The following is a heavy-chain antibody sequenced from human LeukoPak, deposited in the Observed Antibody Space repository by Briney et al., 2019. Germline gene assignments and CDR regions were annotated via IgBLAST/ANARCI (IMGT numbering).Heavy chain of an antibody. V-gene: IGHV4-59*01. J-gene: IGHJ4*02. CDR1: GGSISSYY. Sequence: SETLSLTCTVSGGSISSYYWSWIRQPPGKGLEWIGYIYYSGSTNYNPSLKSRVTISVDTSKNQFSLKLSSVTAADTAVYHCARTVEMATVYFDYWGQGILVTVSS. D-gene: IGHD5-24*01. CDR3: ARTVEMATVYFDY. CDR2: IYYSGST.